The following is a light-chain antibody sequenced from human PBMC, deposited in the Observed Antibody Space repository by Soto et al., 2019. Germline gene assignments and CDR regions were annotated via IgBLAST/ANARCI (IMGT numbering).Light chain of an antibody. J-gene: IGKJ4*01. V-gene: IGKV3-15*01. CDR1: QGITTT. Sequence: EVVMTQSPALLSLSPGEGATPSCRASQGITTTLAGYQQHPGQTPRLLIYDTSSRATGVPARFSGSGSGTEVTLTISSLKDEDFAVYYCQQYNDRPPLTFGGGTKVEI. CDR2: DTS. CDR3: QQYNDRPPLT.